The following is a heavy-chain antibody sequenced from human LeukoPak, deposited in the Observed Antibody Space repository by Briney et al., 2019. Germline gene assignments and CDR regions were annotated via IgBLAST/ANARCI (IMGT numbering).Heavy chain of an antibody. J-gene: IGHJ4*02. D-gene: IGHD3-22*01. Sequence: GGSLRLSCAASGFTFSSYSMNWVRQAPGKGLEWVSVIYSGGTTYYADSVKGRFTISRDISKNTLYLQMGSLRVEDTAVYYCARMLISSGYYVDSWGQGTLVTVSS. CDR2: IYSGGTT. CDR1: GFTFSSYS. CDR3: ARMLISSGYYVDS. V-gene: IGHV3-53*01.